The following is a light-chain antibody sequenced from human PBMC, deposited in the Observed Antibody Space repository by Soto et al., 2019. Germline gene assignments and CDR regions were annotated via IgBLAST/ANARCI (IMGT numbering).Light chain of an antibody. CDR3: LQYHDWPLS. V-gene: IGKV3-15*01. J-gene: IGKJ4*01. CDR2: GAS. Sequence: ERVMTQSPGTVSVSPGERATLSCRASETVNNNLAWYQQKPGQAPRLLIYGASTRATGIPARFTGSGSGTEFPLTISSLQSEDFAVYFCLQYHDWPLSFGGGTKVEIK. CDR1: ETVNNN.